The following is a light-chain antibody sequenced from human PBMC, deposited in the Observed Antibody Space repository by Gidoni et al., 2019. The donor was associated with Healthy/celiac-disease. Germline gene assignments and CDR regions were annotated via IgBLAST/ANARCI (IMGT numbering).Light chain of an antibody. Sequence: DIQMTQSPSSLSASVGDRVTITCRASQSISSYLNWYQQKPGKAPKRLIYAASSLQSGGPSRFSGSGSGTAFTLTIISLQPEDFATYYCQHSYSTPKWTFGQGTKVEIK. CDR3: QHSYSTPKWT. J-gene: IGKJ1*01. CDR2: AAS. V-gene: IGKV1-39*01. CDR1: QSISSY.